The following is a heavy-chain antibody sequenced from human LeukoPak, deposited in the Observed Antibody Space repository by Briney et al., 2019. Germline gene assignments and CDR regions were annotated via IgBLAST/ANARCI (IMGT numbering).Heavy chain of an antibody. CDR3: ARGGLFEFLEWLFGDY. CDR1: GYSISSGYQ. V-gene: IGHV4-38-2*02. J-gene: IGHJ4*02. Sequence: PSETLSLTCTVSGYSISSGYQWGWIRQSPGKGLEWIGSIYHSGSTYYNPSLKSRVTISVDTSKNQFSLKLSSVTAADTAVYYCARGGLFEFLEWLFGDYWGREPWSPSPQ. D-gene: IGHD3-3*01. CDR2: IYHSGST.